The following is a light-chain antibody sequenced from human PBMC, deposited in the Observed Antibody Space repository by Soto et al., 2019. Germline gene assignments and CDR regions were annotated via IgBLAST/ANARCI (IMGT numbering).Light chain of an antibody. CDR1: SRDASDYNY. J-gene: IGLJ1*01. CDR2: ELR. CDR3: SSYTTNGTPHYV. V-gene: IGLV2-14*01. Sequence: QSALAQPASVSGSPGQSINISCTGTSRDASDYNYVSWYQQHPGKATQVTIFELRNRPSGGCDRFSGSKSGITASLTISGLQAEDEADYYCSSYTTNGTPHYVFGTGSQVTGL.